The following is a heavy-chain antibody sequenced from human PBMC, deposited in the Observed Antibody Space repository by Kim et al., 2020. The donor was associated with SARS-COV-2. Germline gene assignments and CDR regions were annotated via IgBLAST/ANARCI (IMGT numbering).Heavy chain of an antibody. Sequence: GGSLRLSCAASGFTFSSFGMHWVRQAPGRGLEWVAVMWYDGSNEYYAASVRGRFTISRDNSKNTLYLQMNSLRAEDTAVYYCARDHIYYDSSGRRSYCDLWCQGTLVTVCS. CDR3: ARDHIYYDSSGRRSYCDL. V-gene: IGHV3-33*01. CDR1: GFTFSSFG. CDR2: MWYDGSNE. J-gene: IGHJ4*02. D-gene: IGHD3-22*01.